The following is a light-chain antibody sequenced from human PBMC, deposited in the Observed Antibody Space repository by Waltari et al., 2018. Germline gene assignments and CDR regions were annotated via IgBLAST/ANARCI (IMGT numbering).Light chain of an antibody. J-gene: IGKJ2*01. Sequence: DIVFTQSPGTLSFSLGERTTLSCSASQIVSSSYLAWYQQKPGQAPRLLIYGASSRATGIPDRFSGSGSGTDFTLTISRLEPEDFAVYYCQQYGSSPRYTFGQGTKLEIK. CDR1: QIVSSSY. CDR2: GAS. CDR3: QQYGSSPRYT. V-gene: IGKV3-20*01.